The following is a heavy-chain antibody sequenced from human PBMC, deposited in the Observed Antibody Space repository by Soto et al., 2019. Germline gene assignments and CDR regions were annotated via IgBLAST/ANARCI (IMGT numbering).Heavy chain of an antibody. Sequence: EVQLLESGGGLVQPGGSLRLSCAASGFTFSSVAMSWVRQAPGKGLEWVSAIGSRGDSTYYADSVKGRFTLSRDNSKNTLYLQMNSLRAEDTAVYYCAKDLIYGYNSGRPFDSWGQGTLVTVSS. J-gene: IGHJ4*02. V-gene: IGHV3-23*01. D-gene: IGHD6-19*01. CDR2: IGSRGDST. CDR1: GFTFSSVA. CDR3: AKDLIYGYNSGRPFDS.